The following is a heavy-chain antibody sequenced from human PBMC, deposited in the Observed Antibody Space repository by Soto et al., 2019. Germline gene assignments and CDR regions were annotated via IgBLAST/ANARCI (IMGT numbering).Heavy chain of an antibody. J-gene: IGHJ2*01. D-gene: IGHD2-21*01. CDR1: GGSFRTYA. V-gene: IGHV1-69*01. Sequence: QGQLAQSGAEVKKPGSSVKVSCKASGGSFRTYAINWVRQAPGQGLAWMGGIIPMLAAPTYAQKFQGRLTITADESTTTVYMELSSLTSEDTAVYYCARVGPPSPSVIWFFDLWGRGTLVTVSS. CDR3: ARVGPPSPSVIWFFDL. CDR2: IIPMLAAP.